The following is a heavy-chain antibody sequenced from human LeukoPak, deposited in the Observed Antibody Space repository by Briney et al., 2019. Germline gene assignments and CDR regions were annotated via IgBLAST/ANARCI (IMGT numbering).Heavy chain of an antibody. CDR3: AKDLGLGELSSSPFDY. CDR1: GYTFTSYG. CDR2: ISAYNGNT. V-gene: IGHV1-18*01. Sequence: ASVKVSCKASGYTFTSYGISWVRQAPGQGLEWMGWISAYNGNTNYAQKLQGRVSMTTDTSTSTAYMELRSLRSDDTAVYYCAKDLGLGELSSSPFDYWGQGTLVTVSS. D-gene: IGHD3-16*02. J-gene: IGHJ4*02.